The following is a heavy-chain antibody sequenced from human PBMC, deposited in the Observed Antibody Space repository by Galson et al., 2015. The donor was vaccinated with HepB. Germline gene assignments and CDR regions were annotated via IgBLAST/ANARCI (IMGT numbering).Heavy chain of an antibody. CDR3: AREAVGATTAFEY. CDR2: ISSNGGST. J-gene: IGHJ4*02. CDR1: SSYA. V-gene: IGHV3-64*04. Sequence: SSYAMHWVRQAPGKGLEYVSAISSNGGSTYYADSVKGRFTISRDNSKNTLYLQMSSLRAEDTAVYYCAREAVGATTAFEYWGQGTLVTVSS. D-gene: IGHD1-26*01.